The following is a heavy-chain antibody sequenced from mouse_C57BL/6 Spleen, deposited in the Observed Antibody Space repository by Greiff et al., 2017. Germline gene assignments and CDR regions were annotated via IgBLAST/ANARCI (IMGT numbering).Heavy chain of an antibody. V-gene: IGHV5-17*01. CDR1: GFTFSDYG. CDR2: ISSGSSTI. CDR3: ARPGALYYFDY. Sequence: EVKLMESGGGLVKPGGSLKLSCAASGFTFSDYGMHWVRQAPEKGLEWVAYISSGSSTIYYADTVKGRFTISRDNAKNTLFLQMTSLRSEDTAMYYCARPGALYYFDYWGQGTTRTVSS. J-gene: IGHJ2*01.